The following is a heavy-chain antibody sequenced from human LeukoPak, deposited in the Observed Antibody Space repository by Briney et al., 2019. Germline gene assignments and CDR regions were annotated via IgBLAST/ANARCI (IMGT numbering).Heavy chain of an antibody. CDR3: AKEFDY. CDR2: ISYDGSNK. CDR1: GFTFCRYD. J-gene: IGHJ4*02. Sequence: GGSLRLSCAASGFTFCRYDMLWVRQAPGKGLEWVAVISYDGSNKYYADSVKGRFTISRDNSKNTVYLQMNSLRAEDTAVYYCAKEFDYWGQGTLVTVSS. V-gene: IGHV3-30*18.